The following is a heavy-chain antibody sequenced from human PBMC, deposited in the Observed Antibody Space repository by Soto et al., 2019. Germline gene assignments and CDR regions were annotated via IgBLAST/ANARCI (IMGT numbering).Heavy chain of an antibody. Sequence: SETLSLTCAVYGGSFSGYYWSWIRQPPGKGLEWIGEINHSGSTNYNPSLKSRVTISVDTSKNQFSLKLSSVTAADTAVYYCARVAPPQYIRGGMDVWGQGTTVTVSS. CDR3: ARVAPPQYIRGGMDV. CDR1: GGSFSGYY. D-gene: IGHD2-2*02. CDR2: INHSGST. J-gene: IGHJ6*02. V-gene: IGHV4-34*01.